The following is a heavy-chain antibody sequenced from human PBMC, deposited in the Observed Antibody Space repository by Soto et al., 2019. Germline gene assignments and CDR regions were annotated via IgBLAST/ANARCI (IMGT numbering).Heavy chain of an antibody. J-gene: IGHJ5*02. CDR2: IYYSGST. D-gene: IGHD6-13*01. CDR1: GGSISSGGYY. V-gene: IGHV4-31*03. Sequence: RSLTCTVSGGSISSGGYYWSWIRQHPGKGLEWIGYIYYSGSTYYNPSLKSRVTISVDTSKNQFSLKPSSVTAADTAVYYCARVSEAAGPNWFDPWGQGTLVTVSS. CDR3: ARVSEAAGPNWFDP.